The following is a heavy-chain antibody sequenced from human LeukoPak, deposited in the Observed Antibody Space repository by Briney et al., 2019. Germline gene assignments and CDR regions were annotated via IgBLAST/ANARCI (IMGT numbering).Heavy chain of an antibody. CDR2: VWYEGSKT. D-gene: IGHD3-22*01. CDR3: ARGVDYYDSSGTIDY. Sequence: GGSLRLSCAASGFTFSSYAMHWVRQAPGKGLEWVAVVWYEGSKTYSADSVKGRITISRDDSKNTLYLQMNSLRAEDTAVYYCARGVDYYDSSGTIDYWGQGTLVTVSS. CDR1: GFTFSSYA. J-gene: IGHJ4*02. V-gene: IGHV3-33*01.